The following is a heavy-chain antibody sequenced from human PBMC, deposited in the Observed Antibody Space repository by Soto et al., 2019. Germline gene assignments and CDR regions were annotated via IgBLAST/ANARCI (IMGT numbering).Heavy chain of an antibody. CDR2: ISPRNGKT. D-gene: IGHD6-19*01. Sequence: GASVKVSCKTSGYTFVTYYISWLRQAPGQGIEWMGWISPRNGKTNYIEDLQGRVTLTADTSTSTAYMELRNLRSDDTAVYFCARDSSQYFDYWGQGTLVTVSS. CDR1: GYTFVTYY. J-gene: IGHJ4*02. V-gene: IGHV1-18*01. CDR3: ARDSSQYFDY.